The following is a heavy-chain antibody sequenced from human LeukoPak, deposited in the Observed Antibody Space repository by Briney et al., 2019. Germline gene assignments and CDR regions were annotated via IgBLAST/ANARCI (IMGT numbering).Heavy chain of an antibody. CDR1: GFTFGKYW. V-gene: IGHV3-7*01. CDR2: IKLDGSEK. J-gene: IGHJ4*02. CDR3: ARAGSFWHSVY. D-gene: IGHD3-10*01. Sequence: PGGSLRLSCVASGFTFGKYWMSWVRQAPGKGLEWVANIKLDGSEKNYVDSVKGRFTISRDNTKNSLSLQMNGLRVEDTAVYYCARAGSFWHSVYWGQGTLVTVSS.